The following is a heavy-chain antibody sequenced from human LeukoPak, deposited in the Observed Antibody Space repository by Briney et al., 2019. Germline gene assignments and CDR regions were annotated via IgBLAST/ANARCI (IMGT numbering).Heavy chain of an antibody. CDR1: GFTFSSYA. V-gene: IGHV3-30*04. CDR2: ISYDGSNK. J-gene: IGHJ6*02. Sequence: GWSLRLSCAASGFTFSSYAMHWVRQAPGKGLEWVAVISYDGSNKYYADSVKGRFTISRDNSKNTLYLQMNSLRAEDTAVYYCARTWRPYYYYGMDVWGQGTTVTVSS. CDR3: ARTWRPYYYYGMDV.